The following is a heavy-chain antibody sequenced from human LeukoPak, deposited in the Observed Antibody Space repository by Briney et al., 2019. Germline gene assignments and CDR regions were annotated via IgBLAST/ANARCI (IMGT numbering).Heavy chain of an antibody. CDR3: ARRRPSGSGWFVAQYYFDS. J-gene: IGHJ4*02. V-gene: IGHV5-10-1*01. D-gene: IGHD6-19*01. CDR1: GYTFTSYS. CDR2: IDARDSYT. Sequence: GESLKISCQGSGYTFTSYSINWVRQMPGKGLEWMGRIDARDSYTNYSPSFQDHVTISADKSISTAYLQWSNLKASDTAMYYCARRRPSGSGWFVAQYYFDSWGQGTLVTVSS.